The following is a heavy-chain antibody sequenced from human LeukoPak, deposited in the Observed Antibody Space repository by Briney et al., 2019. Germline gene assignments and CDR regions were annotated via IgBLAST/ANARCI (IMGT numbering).Heavy chain of an antibody. J-gene: IGHJ4*02. Sequence: SETLSLTCTVSGGSISSSSYYWGWIRQPPGKGLEWIGSIYYSGSTYYNPSLKSRVTISVDTSKNQFSPKLSSVTAAYTAVYYCARHAVVVVVAALGWYFDYWGQGTLVTVSS. D-gene: IGHD2-15*01. CDR2: IYYSGST. CDR3: ARHAVVVVVAALGWYFDY. CDR1: GGSISSSSYY. V-gene: IGHV4-39*01.